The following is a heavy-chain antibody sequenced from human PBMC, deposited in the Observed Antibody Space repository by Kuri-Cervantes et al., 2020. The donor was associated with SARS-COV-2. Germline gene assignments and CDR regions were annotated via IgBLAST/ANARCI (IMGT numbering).Heavy chain of an antibody. CDR1: GFTFSTYT. Sequence: GESLKISCAASGFTFSTYTMHWVRQAPGKGLEWVSSISLPGGDTNYADSVKGRFTISRDNSKDTLYLQMHSLRAEDTAVYYCATVYTMGVSLDWGQGTLVTDSS. V-gene: IGHV3-23*01. J-gene: IGHJ4*02. D-gene: IGHD3-16*01. CDR2: ISLPGGDT. CDR3: ATVYTMGVSLD.